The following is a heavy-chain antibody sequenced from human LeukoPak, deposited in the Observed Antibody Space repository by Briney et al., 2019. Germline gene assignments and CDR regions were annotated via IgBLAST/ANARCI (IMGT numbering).Heavy chain of an antibody. D-gene: IGHD2-15*01. CDR1: GGSISSYY. CDR2: IYYSGST. CDR3: ARVGCSCGNCYPYYFDY. V-gene: IGHV4-59*01. J-gene: IGHJ4*02. Sequence: PSETLSLTCTVSGGSISSYYWTWIRQPPGKGLEWIGYIYYSGSTNYNPSLKSRVTISVDTSKNQFSLKLSSVTAADTAVYYCARVGCSCGNCYPYYFDYWGQGTLVTVSS.